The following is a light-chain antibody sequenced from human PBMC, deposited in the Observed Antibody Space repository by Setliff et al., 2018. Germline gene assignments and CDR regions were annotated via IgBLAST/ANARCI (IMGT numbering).Light chain of an antibody. V-gene: IGLV2-14*01. CDR2: EVT. Sequence: QSVLTQPASVSGSPGQSITISCSGTIGDVGAYDFVSWYQHHPGKAPKLVIYEVTNRPSGISNRFSGSKSGNSASLIISGLQAEDEADYYCSAYTSSGTYVFGTGTKVTVL. J-gene: IGLJ1*01. CDR1: IGDVGAYDF. CDR3: SAYTSSGTYV.